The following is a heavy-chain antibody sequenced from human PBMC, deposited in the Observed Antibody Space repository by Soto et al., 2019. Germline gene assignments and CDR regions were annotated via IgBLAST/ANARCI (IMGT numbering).Heavy chain of an antibody. J-gene: IGHJ6*02. D-gene: IGHD2-2*01. CDR2: IIPIFGTA. V-gene: IGHV1-69*01. Sequence: QVQLVQSGAEVKKPGSSVKVSCKASGGTFSSYAISWVRQAPGQGLEWMGGIIPIFGTANYAQKFQARGTITADESTSTAYMELSSLRSEDTAVYYCASRYCSSTSCYDYYYYGMYVWGQGTTVTVSS. CDR3: ASRYCSSTSCYDYYYYGMYV. CDR1: GGTFSSYA.